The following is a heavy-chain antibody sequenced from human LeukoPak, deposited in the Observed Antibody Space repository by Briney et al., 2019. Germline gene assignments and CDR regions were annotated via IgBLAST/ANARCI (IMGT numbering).Heavy chain of an antibody. CDR2: ISSSSSYI. J-gene: IGHJ4*02. D-gene: IGHD4-11*01. Sequence: GGSLRLSCAASGFTFSSYSMNWVRQAPGKGLEWVSSISSSSSYIYYADSVKGRFTISRDNAKNSLYLQLNSLRAEDTAVYYCVRLYDDYTNGHFDSWGQGTLVTVSS. CDR3: VRLYDDYTNGHFDS. CDR1: GFTFSSYS. V-gene: IGHV3-21*01.